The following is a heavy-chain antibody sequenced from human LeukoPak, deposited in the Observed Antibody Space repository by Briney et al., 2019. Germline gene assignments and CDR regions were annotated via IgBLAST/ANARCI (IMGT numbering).Heavy chain of an antibody. CDR1: GGSFSGYY. CDR3: ARGPIVVVPAAEYYYYGMDV. CDR2: INHSGST. Sequence: SETLSLTCAVYGGSFSGYYWSWIRQPPGKGLEWIGEINHSGSTNYNPSLKSRVTISVDTSKNQFSLKLSSVTAADTAVYYCARGPIVVVPAAEYYYYGMDVWAKGPRSPSP. J-gene: IGHJ6*02. V-gene: IGHV4-34*01. D-gene: IGHD2-2*01.